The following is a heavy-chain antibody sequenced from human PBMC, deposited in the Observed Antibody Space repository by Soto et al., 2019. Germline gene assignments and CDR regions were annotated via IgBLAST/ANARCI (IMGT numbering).Heavy chain of an antibody. V-gene: IGHV3-11*01. Sequence: QVQLVESGGGLVKPGGSLRLSCAASGFTFSDYYMSWIRQAPGKGLEWVSYISSSGSTIYYADSAKGRFTISRDNAKNSLYLQMNSLRAEDTAVYYCARVPTGIAVAGTVYYYYYGMDVWGQGTTVTVSS. D-gene: IGHD6-19*01. CDR1: GFTFSDYY. J-gene: IGHJ6*02. CDR2: ISSSGSTI. CDR3: ARVPTGIAVAGTVYYYYYGMDV.